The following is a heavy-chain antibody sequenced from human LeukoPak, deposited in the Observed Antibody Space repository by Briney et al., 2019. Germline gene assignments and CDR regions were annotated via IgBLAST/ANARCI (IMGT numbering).Heavy chain of an antibody. CDR3: ARDFAYSRLDS. CDR2: INPDGAVK. J-gene: IGHJ4*02. CDR1: GFTFSSYW. Sequence: SGGSLRLSCAASGFTFSSYWMNWVRQAPGKGLEWVASINPDGAVKYHAHSLKGRFTISRDNAENSLYLQMNSLRAEDTALYYCARDFAYSRLDSWGQGTLVTVSS. V-gene: IGHV3-7*03. D-gene: IGHD6-13*01.